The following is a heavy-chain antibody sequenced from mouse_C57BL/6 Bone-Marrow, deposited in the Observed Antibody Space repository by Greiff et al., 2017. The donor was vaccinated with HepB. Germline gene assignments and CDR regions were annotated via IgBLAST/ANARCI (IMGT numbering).Heavy chain of an antibody. V-gene: IGHV1-61*01. CDR1: GYTFTSYW. CDR3: ARHYSNYLRFAY. J-gene: IGHJ3*01. D-gene: IGHD2-5*01. CDR2: IYPSDSET. Sequence: VQLQQPGAELVRPGSSVKLSCKASGYTFTSYWMDWVKQRPGQGLEWIGNIYPSDSETHYNQKFKDKATLTVDKSSSTAYMQLSSLTSEDSAVYYCARHYSNYLRFAYWGQGTLVTVSA.